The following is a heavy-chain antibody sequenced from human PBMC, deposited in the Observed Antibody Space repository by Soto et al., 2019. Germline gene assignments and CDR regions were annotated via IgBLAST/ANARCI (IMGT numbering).Heavy chain of an antibody. D-gene: IGHD3-3*01. V-gene: IGHV3-30*18. CDR3: AKGRLSGYYYAAVFDY. Sequence: GGSLRLSCEASGFTCSSHGMHWVRQAPGKGLEWVAVISYDGSNKYYADSVKGRFTISRDNSKNTLYLQMNTLRAEDTAVYYCAKGRLSGYYYAAVFDYSGQGTLVTVSS. CDR2: ISYDGSNK. CDR1: GFTCSSHG. J-gene: IGHJ4*02.